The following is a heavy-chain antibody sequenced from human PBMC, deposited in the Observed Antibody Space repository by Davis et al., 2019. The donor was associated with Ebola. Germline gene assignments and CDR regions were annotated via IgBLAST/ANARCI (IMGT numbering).Heavy chain of an antibody. D-gene: IGHD3-3*01. J-gene: IGHJ4*02. CDR3: AKGGFFGVVIYYFDY. CDR1: GFTFSSYG. V-gene: IGHV3-30*18. Sequence: GGSLRLSCAASGFTFSSYGMHWVRQAPGKGLEWVAVISYDGSNKYYADSVKGRFTISRDNSKNTLYLQMNSLRAEDTAVYYCAKGGFFGVVIYYFDYWGQGTLVTVSS. CDR2: ISYDGSNK.